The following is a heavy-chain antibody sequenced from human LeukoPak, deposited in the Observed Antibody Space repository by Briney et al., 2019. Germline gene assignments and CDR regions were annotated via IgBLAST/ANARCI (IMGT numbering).Heavy chain of an antibody. J-gene: IGHJ3*02. V-gene: IGHV3-30*02. CDR2: IRYDGSNK. D-gene: IGHD2-2*01. Sequence: QPGGSLRLSCAAAGFTFSSYGMHWVRQAPGKGLEWVAFIRYDGSNKSYADSVKGRFTISRDNSKNTLYLQMNSLRAEDTAVYYCADEVIVVVPAAMPVAFDIWGQGTMVTVSS. CDR1: GFTFSSYG. CDR3: ADEVIVVVPAAMPVAFDI.